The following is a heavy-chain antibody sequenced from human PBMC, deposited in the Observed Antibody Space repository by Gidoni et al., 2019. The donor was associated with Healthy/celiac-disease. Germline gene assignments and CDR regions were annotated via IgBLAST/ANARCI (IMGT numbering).Heavy chain of an antibody. Sequence: QVQLQESGPGLVKPSETLSLTCTVSGGSISSYYWSWIRQPPGKGLEWSGYIYYSGSTNYNPSLKSRVTISVDTSKNQFYLKLSSVTAADTAVYYCARTLEYYYDSSGYYPLGYWGQGTLVTVSS. CDR3: ARTLEYYYDSSGYYPLGY. CDR2: IYYSGST. V-gene: IGHV4-59*08. CDR1: GGSISSYY. D-gene: IGHD3-22*01. J-gene: IGHJ4*02.